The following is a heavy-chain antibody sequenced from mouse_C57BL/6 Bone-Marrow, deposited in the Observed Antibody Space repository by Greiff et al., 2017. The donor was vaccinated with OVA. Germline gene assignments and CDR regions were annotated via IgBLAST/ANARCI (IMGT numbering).Heavy chain of an antibody. J-gene: IGHJ3*01. V-gene: IGHV2-9-1*01. D-gene: IGHD1-1*01. Sequence: VKLVESGPGLVAPSQSLSISCTVSGFSFTSYAISWVRQPPGKGLEWLGVIWTGGGYNYYPAHKTRLSISKDNTNSQVILKMNSLQTDDTARYYCSRKGWYGSSSCAYWGQGTLVTGSA. CDR1: GFSFTSYA. CDR3: SRKGWYGSSSCAY. CDR2: IWTGGGY.